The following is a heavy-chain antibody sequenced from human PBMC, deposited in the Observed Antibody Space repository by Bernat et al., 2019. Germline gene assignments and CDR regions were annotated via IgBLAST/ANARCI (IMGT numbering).Heavy chain of an antibody. J-gene: IGHJ4*02. D-gene: IGHD1-7*01. CDR2: ISDDGGNK. CDR1: GFTFSGYL. V-gene: IGHV3-30-3*01. CDR3: ARRNYCTVVY. Sequence: QVQLVESGGGVVQPGRSLRLSCAASGFTFSGYLMHWVLQAQGKGLEWVAAISDDGGNKNHGDPVKGRFTISRDNSKSTLYLQMNSMRTENTAVYYCARRNYCTVVYWGQGTLVTVYS.